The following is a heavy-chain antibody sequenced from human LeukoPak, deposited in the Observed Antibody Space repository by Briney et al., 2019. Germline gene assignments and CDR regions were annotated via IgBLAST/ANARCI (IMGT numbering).Heavy chain of an antibody. V-gene: IGHV1-69*13. CDR3: ARSQNGQRLDYNWFDP. D-gene: IGHD6-25*01. CDR2: IIPIFGTA. Sequence: SVKVSCKASGGTFSSYAISWVRQAPGQGLEWMGGIIPIFGTANYAQKFQGRVTITADESTSTAYMELSSLRSEDTAVYYCARSQNGQRLDYNWFDPWGQGTLVTVSS. J-gene: IGHJ5*02. CDR1: GGTFSSYA.